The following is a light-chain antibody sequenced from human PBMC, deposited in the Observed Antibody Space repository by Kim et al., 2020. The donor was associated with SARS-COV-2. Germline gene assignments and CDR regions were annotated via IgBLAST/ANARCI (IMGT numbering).Light chain of an antibody. CDR1: KLGDKY. J-gene: IGLJ2*01. V-gene: IGLV3-1*01. CDR2: QDS. CDR3: QAWDSSTAHVV. Sequence: PGQTASITCSGDKLGDKYAFWYQQKPGQSPVLVIYQDSKRPPGIPERFSGSNSGNTATLTISGTQAMDEADYYCQAWDSSTAHVVFGGGTKLTVL.